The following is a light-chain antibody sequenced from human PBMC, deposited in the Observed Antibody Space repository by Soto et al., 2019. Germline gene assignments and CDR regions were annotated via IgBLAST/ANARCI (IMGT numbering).Light chain of an antibody. J-gene: IGLJ2*01. CDR2: DVS. CDR3: CANAGSYVV. CDR1: SSDVGGYNY. V-gene: IGLV2-11*01. Sequence: QSALTQPRSVSGSPGQSVTISCTGTSSDVGGYNYVSWYQQHPGKAPKGMIYDVSERPSGVPDRFSGSKSGNTASLTISGLQADDEADYYCCANAGSYVVFGGGTKLTVL.